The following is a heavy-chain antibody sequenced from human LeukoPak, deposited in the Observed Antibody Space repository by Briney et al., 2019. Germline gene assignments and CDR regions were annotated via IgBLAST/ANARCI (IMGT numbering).Heavy chain of an antibody. CDR1: GGSISSSNW. CDR2: IYHNENT. D-gene: IGHD3-10*01. Sequence: SGTLSLTCTVSGGSISSSNWWSWVRQSPGKGLEWIGEIYHNENTNYNPSLKSRVTISVDRSKNQFSLRLSSVTAADTAVYYCARDEVRGVYSDYWGQGTLVTVSS. CDR3: ARDEVRGVYSDY. J-gene: IGHJ4*02. V-gene: IGHV4-4*02.